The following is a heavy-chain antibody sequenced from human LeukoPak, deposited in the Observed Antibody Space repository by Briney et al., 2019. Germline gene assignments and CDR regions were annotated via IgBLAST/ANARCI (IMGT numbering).Heavy chain of an antibody. J-gene: IGHJ3*01. CDR3: ARGPIWSDAFDV. CDR1: GDSVSSNSAT. CDR2: TYYRSKWYN. D-gene: IGHD1-1*01. V-gene: IGHV6-1*01. Sequence: SQTLSLTCAISGDSVSSNSATWNWIMQSPSRGLEWLGRTYYRSKWYNDYTVSVNSRITINPDTSKNQFSLHLNSVPPEDTAVYFCARGPIWSDAFDVWGQGTMVTVSS.